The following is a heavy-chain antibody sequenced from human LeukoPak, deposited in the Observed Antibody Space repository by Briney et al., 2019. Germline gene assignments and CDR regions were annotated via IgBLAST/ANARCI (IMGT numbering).Heavy chain of an antibody. D-gene: IGHD2-15*01. Sequence: SVKVSCKASGGTFSSYAISWVRQAPGQGLEWMGGIIPIFGTANYAQKFQGRVTITADESTSTAYMELSSLRSEDPAVYYCARGYCSGGSCYYYYGMDVWGQGTTVTVSS. J-gene: IGHJ6*02. CDR1: GGTFSSYA. CDR2: IIPIFGTA. V-gene: IGHV1-69*01. CDR3: ARGYCSGGSCYYYYGMDV.